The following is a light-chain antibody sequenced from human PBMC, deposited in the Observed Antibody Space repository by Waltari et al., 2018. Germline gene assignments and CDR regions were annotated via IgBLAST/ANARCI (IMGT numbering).Light chain of an antibody. J-gene: IGLJ3*02. CDR3: SSRNGRANEVV. CDR2: GKD. CDR1: SLRTSY. V-gene: IGLV3-19*01. Sequence: SSELTQDPAVSVALGQTIRFTCQGDSLRTSYASWYQVKPGQAPVLVIYGKDRRPSGIPERISGYSAGTTSSLTISGAQAEDEADYYCSSRNGRANEVVFAGGTKVTVL.